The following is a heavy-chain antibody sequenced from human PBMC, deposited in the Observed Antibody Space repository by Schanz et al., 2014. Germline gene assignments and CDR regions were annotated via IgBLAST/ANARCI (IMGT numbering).Heavy chain of an antibody. J-gene: IGHJ5*02. CDR3: AREPLSGYNWFDP. V-gene: IGHV4-61*02. Sequence: QVQLQESGPGLVKPSQTLSLTCSVSGGSISSGSYYWNWIRQPPGKGLEWIGRVYTSGSPNYTPPPKSRVTIHLDPSKTQFSLKLSAVTAADTAVYYCAREPLSGYNWFDPWGQGSLVTVSS. CDR1: GGSISSGSYY. CDR2: VYTSGSP. D-gene: IGHD6-25*01.